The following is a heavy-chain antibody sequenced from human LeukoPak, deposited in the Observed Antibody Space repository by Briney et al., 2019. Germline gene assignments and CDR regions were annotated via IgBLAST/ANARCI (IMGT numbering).Heavy chain of an antibody. Sequence: GGSVRLSCAASGFNVSNNYMNWVRQAPGKGLEWVSVIFSSGPTYYADSVKGRFTISRDTSKNALYLQMNSLRAEETAVYYCAISGLGFGEFRGLDYWGQGTLVTVSS. CDR2: IFSSGPT. D-gene: IGHD3-10*01. V-gene: IGHV3-53*01. CDR1: GFNVSNNY. CDR3: AISGLGFGEFRGLDY. J-gene: IGHJ4*02.